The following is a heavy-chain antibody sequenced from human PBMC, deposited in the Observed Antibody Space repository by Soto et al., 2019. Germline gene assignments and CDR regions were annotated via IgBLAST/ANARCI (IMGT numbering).Heavy chain of an antibody. V-gene: IGHV1-46*01. CDR3: ARDRCTSPNCYFGQDMDV. D-gene: IGHD2-2*01. Sequence: QVQLVQSGAEMRKPGASVTVSCKASAYAVTSHYMHWVRQAPGQGLEWMGIINPSGDTTSYAQRFQGRVNLASDTSKGPGYMELSSLRTEDTAVYYCARDRCTSPNCYFGQDMDVWGQGTTVTVSS. CDR2: INPSGDTT. J-gene: IGHJ6*02. CDR1: AYAVTSHY.